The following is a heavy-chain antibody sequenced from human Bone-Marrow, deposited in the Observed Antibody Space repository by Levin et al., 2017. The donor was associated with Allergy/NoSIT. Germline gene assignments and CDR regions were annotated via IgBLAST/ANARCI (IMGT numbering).Heavy chain of an antibody. CDR2: IWYDGSNK. J-gene: IGHJ4*02. CDR3: ARDPIAAAGSYFDY. V-gene: IGHV3-33*01. CDR1: GFTFSSYG. D-gene: IGHD6-13*01. Sequence: GESLKISCAASGFTFSSYGMHWVRQAPGKGLEWVAVIWYDGSNKYYADSVKGRFTISRDNSKNTLYLQMNSLRAEDTAVYYCARDPIAAAGSYFDYWGQGTLVTVSS.